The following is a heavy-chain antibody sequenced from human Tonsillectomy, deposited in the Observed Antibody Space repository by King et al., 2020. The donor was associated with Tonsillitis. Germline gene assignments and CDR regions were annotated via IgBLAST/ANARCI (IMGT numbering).Heavy chain of an antibody. Sequence: QLVQSGSELKKPGASVKVSCKASGYTFTSYAMNWVRQAPGQGLEWMGWINTNTGNPTYAQGFTGRFVFSLDTSVSTAYLQISSLKAEDTAVYYCARDDGILLLFGELTDFYNWFDPWGQGTLVTVSS. J-gene: IGHJ5*02. CDR1: GYTFTSYA. CDR3: ARDDGILLLFGELTDFYNWFDP. D-gene: IGHD3-10*01. CDR2: INTNTGNP. V-gene: IGHV7-4-1*02.